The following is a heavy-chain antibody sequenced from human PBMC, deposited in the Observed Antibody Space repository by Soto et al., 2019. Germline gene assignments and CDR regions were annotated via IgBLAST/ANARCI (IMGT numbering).Heavy chain of an antibody. CDR3: ARGAHHSAQLRLDH. V-gene: IGHV3-30*04. CDR1: GFSFTDYA. D-gene: IGHD1-1*01. J-gene: IGHJ4*02. Sequence: PGGSLRLSCVTSGFSFTDYALHWVRQAPGKGLEWLAATSSGQMNKYYADSVKGRLTISRDNFRNTLYLQVDSLRPEDTAVYYCARGAHHSAQLRLDHWGQGALVTVSS. CDR2: TSSGQMNK.